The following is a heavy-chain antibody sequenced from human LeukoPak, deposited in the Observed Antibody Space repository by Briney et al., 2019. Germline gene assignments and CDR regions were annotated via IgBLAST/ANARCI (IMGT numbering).Heavy chain of an antibody. CDR3: ARGWYCSGGICQSSMDV. Sequence: SATLSLTCTVSGGSINNYYWSWIRQPAGKGLEWIGPITIGGNNDYNPSLKSRVTMSADTSKNQFSLRLSSVTAADTAFYYCARGWYCSGGICQSSMDVWGKGTTVTVSS. CDR1: GGSINNYY. V-gene: IGHV4-4*07. CDR2: ITIGGNN. D-gene: IGHD2-15*01. J-gene: IGHJ6*03.